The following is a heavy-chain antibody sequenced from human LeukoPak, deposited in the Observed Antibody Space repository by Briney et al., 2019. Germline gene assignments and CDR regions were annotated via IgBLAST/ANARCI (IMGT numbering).Heavy chain of an antibody. J-gene: IGHJ3*02. CDR1: GGSISSYY. V-gene: IGHV4-4*07. CDR3: ARQIPRREGYNPNAFDI. CDR2: IYTSGST. Sequence: SETLSLTCTVSGGSISSYYWSWIRQPAGKGLEWIGRIYTSGSTNYNPSLKSRVTISVDTSKNQFSLKLSSVTAADTAVYYCARQIPRREGYNPNAFDIWGQGTMVTVSS. D-gene: IGHD5-24*01.